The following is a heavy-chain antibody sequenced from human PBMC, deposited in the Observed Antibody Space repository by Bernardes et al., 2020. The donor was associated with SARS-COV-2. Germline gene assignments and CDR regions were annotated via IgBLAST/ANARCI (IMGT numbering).Heavy chain of an antibody. V-gene: IGHV4-39*01. CDR1: GGSISSSSYY. CDR2: IFHRGST. CDR3: ARRPAEYVWGSYSTFDP. Sequence: SETLSLTCTVSGGSISSSSYYWGWIRQPPGKGLEWIGSIFHRGSTYYNPSLKSRVTISVYTSTNQFALKLTSVTAADTAVYYCARRPAEYVWGSYSTFDPWGQGILVTVSS. D-gene: IGHD3-16*01. J-gene: IGHJ5*01.